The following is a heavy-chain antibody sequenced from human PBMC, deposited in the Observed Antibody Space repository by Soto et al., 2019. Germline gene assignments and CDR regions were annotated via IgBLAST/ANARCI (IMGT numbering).Heavy chain of an antibody. Sequence: ESGGGVVQPGRSLRLSCAASGFTFGHYGMHWVRQAPGKGLEWVAVISYDEDNIYYADSVRGRFTISRDNSENTLYLQMNSLRPKDTGFYFCARSGTKVTTFWYLDLWGRGTLVTASS. CDR1: GFTFGHYG. J-gene: IGHJ2*01. CDR2: ISYDEDNI. D-gene: IGHD4-17*01. V-gene: IGHV3-30*03. CDR3: ARSGTKVTTFWYLDL.